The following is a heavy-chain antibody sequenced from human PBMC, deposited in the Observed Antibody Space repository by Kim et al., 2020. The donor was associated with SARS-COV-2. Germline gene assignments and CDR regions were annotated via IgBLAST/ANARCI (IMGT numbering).Heavy chain of an antibody. CDR1: GFTFSSYS. D-gene: IGHD3-9*01. V-gene: IGHV3-48*02. J-gene: IGHJ3*02. CDR2: ISSSSTI. Sequence: GGSLRLSCAASGFTFSSYSMNWVRQAPGKGLEWVSYISSSSTIYYADSVKGRFTISRDNAKNSLYLQMNSLRDEDTAVYYCARETYDILTGYGDDAFDIWGQGTMVTVSS. CDR3: ARETYDILTGYGDDAFDI.